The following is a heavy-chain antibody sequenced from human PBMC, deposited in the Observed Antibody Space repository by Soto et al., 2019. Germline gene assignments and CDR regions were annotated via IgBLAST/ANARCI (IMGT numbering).Heavy chain of an antibody. Sequence: QAQLVQSGGEVKKPGASVKVSCRASGYTFTSYGYAWVRQAPRQGLEWMGWISAYNGDTNYAQKFQDRVTLTTDTSTTTAHMELRNLGSDDTAVYYCERSGAYCTSITCLFDSFWGLGTLVTVSS. CDR3: ERSGAYCTSITCLFDSF. V-gene: IGHV1-18*01. CDR2: ISAYNGDT. CDR1: GYTFTSYG. D-gene: IGHD2-8*01. J-gene: IGHJ4*02.